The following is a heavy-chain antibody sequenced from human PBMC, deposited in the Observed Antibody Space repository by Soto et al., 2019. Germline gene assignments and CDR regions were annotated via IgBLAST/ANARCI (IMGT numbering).Heavy chain of an antibody. V-gene: IGHV4-39*01. Sequence: QLQLQESGPGLVKPSETLSLTCTVSGDSISNSNYYWGWIRQSPGKGLEWIGSIYYSGISYYNPSLHSRVTISIDTSENQFSLKLSSVTASDTAVYYCVRRGGGALAAAGAWGQGTLVTVSS. J-gene: IGHJ5*02. D-gene: IGHD6-13*01. CDR1: GDSISNSNYY. CDR3: VRRGGGALAAAGA. CDR2: IYYSGIS.